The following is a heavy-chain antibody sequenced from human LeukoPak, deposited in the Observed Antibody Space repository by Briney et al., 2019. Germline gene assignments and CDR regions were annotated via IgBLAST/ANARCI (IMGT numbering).Heavy chain of an antibody. D-gene: IGHD4-17*01. J-gene: IGHJ4*02. CDR3: ARGEYGDYLDY. CDR1: GYSISSGYY. CDR2: IYHSGST. Sequence: SETLSLTCTVSGYSISSGYYWGWIRQPPGKGLEWIGSIYHSGSTYYNPSLKSRVTISVDTSKNQFSLKLSSVTAADTAVYYCARGEYGDYLDYWGQGTLVTVSS. V-gene: IGHV4-38-2*02.